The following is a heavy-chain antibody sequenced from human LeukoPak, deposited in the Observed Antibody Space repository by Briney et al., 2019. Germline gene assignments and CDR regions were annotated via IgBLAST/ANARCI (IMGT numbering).Heavy chain of an antibody. CDR1: GGSISSGDYY. J-gene: IGHJ3*02. Sequence: SETLSLTCTVSGGSISSGDYYWSWIRQPPGKGLEWIGYIYYSGSTNYNPSLKSRVTISVDTSKNQFSLKLSSVTAADTAVYYCARGSASNYDFWSGYSVDAFDIWGQGTMVTVSS. V-gene: IGHV4-30-4*08. CDR2: IYYSGST. CDR3: ARGSASNYDFWSGYSVDAFDI. D-gene: IGHD3-3*01.